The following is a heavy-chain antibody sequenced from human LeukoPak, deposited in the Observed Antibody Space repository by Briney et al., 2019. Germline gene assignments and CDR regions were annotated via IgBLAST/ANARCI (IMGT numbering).Heavy chain of an antibody. D-gene: IGHD3-22*01. CDR1: GYSISSGYY. V-gene: IGHV4-38-2*01. J-gene: IGHJ4*02. CDR3: ASHYYDSSGNLFDS. CDR2: VYHSGST. Sequence: SETLSLTCAVSGYSISSGYYWGWIRQPPGKGLEWIGSVYHSGSTYYNPSLKSRVTISLDTSKNQFSLRLGSVTAADTAVYYCASHYYDSSGNLFDSWGRGSLVTVSS.